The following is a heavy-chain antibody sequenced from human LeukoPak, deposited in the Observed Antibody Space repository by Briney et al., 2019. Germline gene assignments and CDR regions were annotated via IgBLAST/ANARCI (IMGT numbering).Heavy chain of an antibody. CDR3: GRHRSGSGTYFIDY. CDR1: GFTFSSYS. CDR2: MKKDGSET. D-gene: IGHD3-10*01. Sequence: GGSLRLSCVVSGFTFSSYSMIWVRQAPGKGLQWVANMKKDGSETKYVESVRGRFTISRDNAKNSLYLQMNSLRAEDTAVYYCGRHRSGSGTYFIDYWGQGTLVSVSS. V-gene: IGHV3-7*01. J-gene: IGHJ4*02.